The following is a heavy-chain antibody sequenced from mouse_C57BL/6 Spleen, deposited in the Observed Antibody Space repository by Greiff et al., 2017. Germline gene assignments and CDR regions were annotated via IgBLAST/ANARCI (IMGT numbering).Heavy chain of an antibody. D-gene: IGHD2-3*01. CDR1: GFTFSSYA. CDR2: ISSGGDYI. CDR3: TSGYYDGYWFAY. J-gene: IGHJ3*01. Sequence: EVQRVESGEGLVKPGGSLKLSCAASGFTFSSYAMSWVRQTPEKRLEWVAYISSGGDYIYYADTVKGRFTISRDNARNTLYLQMSSLKSEDTAMYYCTSGYYDGYWFAYWGQGTLVTVSA. V-gene: IGHV5-9-1*02.